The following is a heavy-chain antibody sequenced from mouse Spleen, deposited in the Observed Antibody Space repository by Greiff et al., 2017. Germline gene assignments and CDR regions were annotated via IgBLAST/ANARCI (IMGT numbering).Heavy chain of an antibody. J-gene: IGHJ1*01. Sequence: EVKLVESGGGLVKPEGSLKLSCAASGFAFSSYGMAWVRQTPEKRLEWVATISNGGVSTYYPDYVQGRFTISRDTAKNTRYLQMGSLKSEDTAMYYCTRRYYGSSYWYFDVWGAGTTVTVSS. V-gene: IGHV5-12-1*01. CDR2: ISNGGVST. CDR3: TRRYYGSSYWYFDV. CDR1: GFAFSSYG. D-gene: IGHD1-1*01.